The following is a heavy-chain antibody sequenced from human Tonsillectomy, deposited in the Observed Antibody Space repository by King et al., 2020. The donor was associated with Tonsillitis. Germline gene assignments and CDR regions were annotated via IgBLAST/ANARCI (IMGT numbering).Heavy chain of an antibody. CDR1: GFTFTSYW. V-gene: IGHV3-7*01. J-gene: IGHJ6*02. CDR3: ARSGSAWFHYYYGMDV. CDR2: IKQDGCEK. D-gene: IGHD6-19*01. Sequence: VQLVESGGGLVQPGGSLRLSCVASGFTFTSYWMSWVRQAPGKGLEWVASIKQDGCEKYYVDSVKGRFTISRDNAKNSLYLQMNSLRAEDTAVYYCARSGSAWFHYYYGMDVWGQGTTVTVSS.